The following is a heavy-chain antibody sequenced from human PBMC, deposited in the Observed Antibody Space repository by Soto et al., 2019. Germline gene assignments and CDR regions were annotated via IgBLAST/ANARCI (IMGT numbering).Heavy chain of an antibody. Sequence: PGESLTISCKGSGYNFAGYWIAWVRQMPGKGLELMGIIYPSDSDTRYRPSFQGQVTISADKSISSAHLQWSSLRASDTAMYYCARGGVSTRISDYWGQASPVTFSS. CDR2: IYPSDSDT. V-gene: IGHV5-51*01. CDR3: ARGGVSTRISDY. J-gene: IGHJ4*02. D-gene: IGHD3-3*01. CDR1: GYNFAGYW.